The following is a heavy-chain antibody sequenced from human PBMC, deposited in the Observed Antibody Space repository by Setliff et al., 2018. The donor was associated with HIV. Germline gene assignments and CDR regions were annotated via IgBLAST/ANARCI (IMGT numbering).Heavy chain of an antibody. J-gene: IGHJ3*02. CDR1: GYSFTSYW. Sequence: PGESLKISCKGSGYSFTSYWIGWVRQMPGKGLEWMGIIYPGDSDTRYSPSFEGQVTISADKSISTAYLQWSSLKASDTAMYYCAGRGMDTDMVTGGCDDAFDIWGQGTMVTVSS. D-gene: IGHD5-18*01. V-gene: IGHV5-51*01. CDR2: IYPGDSDT. CDR3: AGRGMDTDMVTGGCDDAFDI.